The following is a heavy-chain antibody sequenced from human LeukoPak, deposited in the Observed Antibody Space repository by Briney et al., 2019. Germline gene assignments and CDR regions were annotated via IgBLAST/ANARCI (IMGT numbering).Heavy chain of an antibody. CDR2: VSSHSDYI. CDR3: AKEWLAGTVAY. J-gene: IGHJ4*02. V-gene: IGHV3-21*04. CDR1: GFSVRTNF. Sequence: GGSLRLSCAVSGFSVRTNFMSWVRQAPGKGLEWVSCVSSHSDYIYYADSVKGRFTISRDNAKNSLYLQMHSLRAEDTAVYYCAKEWLAGTVAYWGQGTLVTVSS. D-gene: IGHD6-19*01.